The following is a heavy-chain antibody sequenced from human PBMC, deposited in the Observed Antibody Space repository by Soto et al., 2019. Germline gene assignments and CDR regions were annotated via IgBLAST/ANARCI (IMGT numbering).Heavy chain of an antibody. V-gene: IGHV1-2*04. CDR1: GYTFTGYY. CDR2: INPNSGGT. Sequence: ASVKVSCKASGYTFTGYYMHWVRQAPGQGLEWMGWINPNSGGTNYAQKFQGWVTMTRDTSISTAYMELGRLRSDDTAVYYCARDLFPSIEDYYDSSGYPDYWGQGTLVTVSS. CDR3: ARDLFPSIEDYYDSSGYPDY. D-gene: IGHD3-22*01. J-gene: IGHJ4*02.